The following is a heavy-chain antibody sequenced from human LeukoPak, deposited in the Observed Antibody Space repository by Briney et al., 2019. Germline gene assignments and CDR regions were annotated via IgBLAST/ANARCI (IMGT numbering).Heavy chain of an antibody. CDR3: ARDMYSSGRVPFDY. V-gene: IGHV1-18*01. CDR2: ISAKKGNT. CDR1: GGTLSRYA. D-gene: IGHD6-19*01. Sequence: ASVKVSCKTSGGTLSRYAISWVRQAPGQGLEWMGWISAKKGNTDYAQKLQGRVTMTTDTSTSTAYMELRSLRSDDTAVYYCARDMYSSGRVPFDYWGQGTLVTVSS. J-gene: IGHJ4*02.